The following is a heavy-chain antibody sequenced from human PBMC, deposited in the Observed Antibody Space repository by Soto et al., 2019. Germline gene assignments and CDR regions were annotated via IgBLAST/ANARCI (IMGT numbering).Heavy chain of an antibody. CDR1: GFTFSRQA. CDR3: ATRFLGLGTGGNYPLYS. J-gene: IGHJ4*02. D-gene: IGHD1-26*01. CDR2: IWYHVVGK. Sequence: GGSLRLSCAASGFTFSRQAMHWVRQAPGRGLGRVAVIWYHVVGKAYADSVKGRFTISRDNSKNTVYRKMNSQRGEDTAVYYFATRFLGLGTGGNYPLYSLGQGSVGTV. V-gene: IGHV3-33*01.